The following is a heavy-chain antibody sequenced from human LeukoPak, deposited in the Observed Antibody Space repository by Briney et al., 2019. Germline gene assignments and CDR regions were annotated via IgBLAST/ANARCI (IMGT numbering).Heavy chain of an antibody. CDR1: GYTFTSYY. V-gene: IGHV1-18*04. CDR3: ARERRIVVVITTSDLLDYYYGMDV. D-gene: IGHD3-22*01. J-gene: IGHJ6*02. Sequence: GASVKVSCKASGYTFTSYYMHWVRQAPGQGLEWMGWISAYNGNTNYAQKLQGRVTMTTDTSTSTAYMELRSLRSDDTAVYYCARERRIVVVITTSDLLDYYYGMDVWGQGTTVTVSS. CDR2: ISAYNGNT.